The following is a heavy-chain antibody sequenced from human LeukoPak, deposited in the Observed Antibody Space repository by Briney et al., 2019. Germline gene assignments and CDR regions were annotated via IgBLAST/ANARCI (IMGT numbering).Heavy chain of an antibody. Sequence: NPGGSLRLSCAASGFTFSNAWMSWVRQAPGKGLEWVGRIKSKTDGGTTDYAAPVKGRFTISRDDSKNTLYLQMNGLKTEDTAVYYCTGENVLLWFGDLYYYGMDVWGQGTTVTVSS. D-gene: IGHD3-10*01. V-gene: IGHV3-15*01. CDR2: IKSKTDGGTT. CDR1: GFTFSNAW. CDR3: TGENVLLWFGDLYYYGMDV. J-gene: IGHJ6*02.